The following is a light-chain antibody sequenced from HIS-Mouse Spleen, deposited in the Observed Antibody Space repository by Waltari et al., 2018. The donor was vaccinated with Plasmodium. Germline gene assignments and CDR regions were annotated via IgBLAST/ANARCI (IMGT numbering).Light chain of an antibody. CDR1: QSLLHSNGYNY. Sequence: DIVMTQSPLSLPVTPGEPASISCRSSQSLLHSNGYNYWAWYLQKPGQSPQLLIYLGSNRASGVPDRFSGSGSGTDFTLKISRVEAEDVGVYYCMQALQTPRYTFGQGTKLEIK. CDR2: LGS. J-gene: IGKJ2*01. CDR3: MQALQTPRYT. V-gene: IGKV2-28*01.